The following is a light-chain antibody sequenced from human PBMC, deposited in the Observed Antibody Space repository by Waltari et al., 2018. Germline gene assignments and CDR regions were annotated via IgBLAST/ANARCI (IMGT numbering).Light chain of an antibody. Sequence: VMTQSPATLSVSQGERAPLSCWASQSVSSNLAWYQHKPGQAPRLLIYGASTRATGIPARFSGSGSGTEFTLTISSLQSEDFAVYYCQQYNNWPPWTFGQGTKVEIK. J-gene: IGKJ1*01. CDR2: GAS. CDR1: QSVSSN. CDR3: QQYNNWPPWT. V-gene: IGKV3-15*01.